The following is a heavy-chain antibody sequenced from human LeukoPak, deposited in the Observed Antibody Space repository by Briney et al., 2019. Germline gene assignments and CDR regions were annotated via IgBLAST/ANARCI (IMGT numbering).Heavy chain of an antibody. J-gene: IGHJ4*02. CDR1: GGSISSSNW. V-gene: IGHV4-4*02. CDR3: ARNRVGYSYGHTFDY. D-gene: IGHD5-18*01. CDR2: IYHSGST. Sequence: SGTLSLTCAVSGGSISSSNWWSWVRQPPGKGLGWIGEIYHSGSTNYNPSLKSRVTISVDKSKNQFSLKLSSVTAADTAVYYCARNRVGYSYGHTFDYWGQGTLVTVSS.